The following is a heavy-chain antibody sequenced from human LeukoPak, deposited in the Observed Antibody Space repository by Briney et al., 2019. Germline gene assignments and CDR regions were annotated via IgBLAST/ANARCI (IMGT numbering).Heavy chain of an antibody. V-gene: IGHV3-30*18. J-gene: IGHJ4*02. CDR1: GFTFSSYG. Sequence: GGSLRLSCAASGFTFSSYGMHWVRQVPGKGLEWVAVISYDGSNKYYADSVKGRFTISRDNSKNTLYLQMNSLRAEDTAVYYCVKEEEDYWGQGTLVTVSS. CDR3: VKEEEDY. CDR2: ISYDGSNK.